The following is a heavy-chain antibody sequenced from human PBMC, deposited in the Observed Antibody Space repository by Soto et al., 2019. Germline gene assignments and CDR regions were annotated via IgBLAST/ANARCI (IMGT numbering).Heavy chain of an antibody. CDR3: ARADSSFGYYYAIDY. CDR2: IWYDGSNK. V-gene: IGHV3-33*01. J-gene: IGHJ4*02. D-gene: IGHD3-22*01. Sequence: QVQLVEPGGGVVQPGRSLRLSCAASGFTFSSYGMHWVRQAPGKGLEWVAVIWYDGSNKHYADSVKGRFTISRDNSKNPLYPQMNCLRAEATSVYYCARADSSFGYYYAIDYWGQGTLVTVSS. CDR1: GFTFSSYG.